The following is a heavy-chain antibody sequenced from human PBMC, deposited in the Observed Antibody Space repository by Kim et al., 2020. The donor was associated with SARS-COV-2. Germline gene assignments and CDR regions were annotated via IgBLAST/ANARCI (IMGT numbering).Heavy chain of an antibody. CDR2: INAGNGNT. D-gene: IGHD3-9*01. CDR1: GYTFTSYA. J-gene: IGHJ4*02. V-gene: IGHV1-3*01. CDR3: ARLDPGILTGYHGTRKRAFDY. Sequence: ASVKVSCKASGYTFTSYAMHWVRQAPGQRLEWMGWINAGNGNTKYSQKFQGRVTITRDTSASTAYMELSSLRSEDTAVYYCARLDPGILTGYHGTRKRAFDYWGQGTLVTVSS.